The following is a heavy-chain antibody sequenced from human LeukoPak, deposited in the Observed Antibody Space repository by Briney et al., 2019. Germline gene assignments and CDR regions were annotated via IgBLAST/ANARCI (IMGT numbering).Heavy chain of an antibody. V-gene: IGHV4-34*01. J-gene: IGHJ6*04. CDR1: GGSFSGYH. Sequence: PSETLSLTCAVYGGSFSGYHWSWIRQPPGKGLEWIGEINHSGSTNYNPSLKSRVTISVDTSKNQFSLKLSSVTAADTAVYYCARLPSSVVVPAAIRYYYGMDVWGKGTTVTVSS. CDR2: INHSGST. CDR3: ARLPSSVVVPAAIRYYYGMDV. D-gene: IGHD2-2*01.